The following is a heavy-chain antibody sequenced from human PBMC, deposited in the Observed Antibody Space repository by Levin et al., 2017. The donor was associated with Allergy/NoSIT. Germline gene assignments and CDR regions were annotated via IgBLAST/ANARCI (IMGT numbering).Heavy chain of an antibody. CDR3: ATRALDEGVIPYYYGMDV. CDR2: ISGSGGST. J-gene: IGHJ6*02. CDR1: GFTFSSYA. D-gene: IGHD3-10*01. Sequence: PGESLKISCAASGFTFSSYAMSWVRQAPGKGLEWVSAISGSGGSTYYADSVKGRFTISRDNSKNTLYLQMNSLRAEDTAGYYCATRALDEGVIPYYYGMDVWGQGTTVTVSS. V-gene: IGHV3-23*01.